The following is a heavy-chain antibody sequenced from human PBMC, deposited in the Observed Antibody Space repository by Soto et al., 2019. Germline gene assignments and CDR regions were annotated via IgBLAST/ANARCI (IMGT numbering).Heavy chain of an antibody. CDR1: GYTFTSYD. V-gene: IGHV1-8*01. D-gene: IGHD2-15*01. CDR3: ARLSTPDYCSGGSCYRVDFDY. CDR2: MNPNSGNT. J-gene: IGHJ4*02. Sequence: ASVKVSCKASGYTFTSYDINWVRQATGQGLEWMGWMNPNSGNTGYAQKFQGRVTMTRNTSISTAYMELSSLRSEDTAVYYCARLSTPDYCSGGSCYRVDFDYWGQGTLVTVSS.